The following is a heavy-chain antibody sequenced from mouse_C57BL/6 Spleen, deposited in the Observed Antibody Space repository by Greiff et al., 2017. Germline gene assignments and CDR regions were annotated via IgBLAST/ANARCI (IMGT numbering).Heavy chain of an antibody. CDR2: IYPGGGYT. CDR3: ARYDGYNDY. J-gene: IGHJ2*01. CDR1: GYTFTNYW. V-gene: IGHV1-63*01. Sequence: QVQLKESGAELVRPGTSVKMSCKASGYTFTNYWIGWAQQRPGHGLEWIGDIYPGGGYTNYNEKFKGKATVTADKSSSTAYMQFSSLTSEDYASNNCARYDGYNDYWGQGTTLTVSS. D-gene: IGHD2-3*01.